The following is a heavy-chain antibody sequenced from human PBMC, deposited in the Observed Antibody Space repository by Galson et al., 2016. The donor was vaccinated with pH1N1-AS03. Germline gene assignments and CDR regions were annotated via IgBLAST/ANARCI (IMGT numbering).Heavy chain of an antibody. CDR3: ARSSVAVVPHGMTNHFFHLDV. CDR1: SGSLTSDSAY. D-gene: IGHD2/OR15-2a*01. Sequence: TLSLTCTVSSGSLTSDSAYWSWIRQPAGKGLEWIGRIYGSGSPNYNPSLRSRVSISIDTSKSQFSLRLSHVTAADTAVYYCARSSVAVVPHGMTNHFFHLDVWGKGTTVTVS. V-gene: IGHV4-61*02. J-gene: IGHJ6*03. CDR2: IYGSGSP.